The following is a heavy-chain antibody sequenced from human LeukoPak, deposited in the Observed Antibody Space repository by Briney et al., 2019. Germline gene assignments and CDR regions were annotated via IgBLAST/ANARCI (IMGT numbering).Heavy chain of an antibody. D-gene: IGHD1-1*01. Sequence: GGSLRLSRAASGFTFSSYGMHWVRQAPAKGLEWVAVRWYDGSNKYYADSVKGRFTISRDNSKNTLYLQMNSLRAEDTAVYYCARGTSGGYEGDYWGQGTLVTVSS. J-gene: IGHJ4*02. CDR1: GFTFSSYG. V-gene: IGHV3-33*01. CDR2: RWYDGSNK. CDR3: ARGTSGGYEGDY.